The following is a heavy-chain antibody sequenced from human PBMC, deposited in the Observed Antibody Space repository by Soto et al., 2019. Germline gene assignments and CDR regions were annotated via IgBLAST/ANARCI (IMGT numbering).Heavy chain of an antibody. Sequence: SETLSLTCAVYGGSFSGYYWSWIRQPPGKGLEWIGEINHSGSTNYNPSLKSRVTISVDTSKNQFSLKLSSVTAADTAVYYCARGGGDIVVVPAALRDYNWFDPRGQGTLVTVSS. CDR2: INHSGST. J-gene: IGHJ5*02. D-gene: IGHD2-2*01. V-gene: IGHV4-34*01. CDR1: GGSFSGYY. CDR3: ARGGGDIVVVPAALRDYNWFDP.